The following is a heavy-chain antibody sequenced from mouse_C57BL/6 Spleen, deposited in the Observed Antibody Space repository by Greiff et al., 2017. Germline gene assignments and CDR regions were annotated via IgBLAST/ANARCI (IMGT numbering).Heavy chain of an antibody. Sequence: EVQRVESGGGLVKPGGSLKLSCAASGFTFSSYTMSWVRQTPEKRLEWVATISGGGGNTYYPDSVKGRFTISRDNAKNTLYLQMSSLRSEDTALYYCARHYYGSSFAYWGQGTLVTVSA. CDR3: ARHYYGSSFAY. D-gene: IGHD1-1*01. CDR2: ISGGGGNT. V-gene: IGHV5-9*01. CDR1: GFTFSSYT. J-gene: IGHJ3*01.